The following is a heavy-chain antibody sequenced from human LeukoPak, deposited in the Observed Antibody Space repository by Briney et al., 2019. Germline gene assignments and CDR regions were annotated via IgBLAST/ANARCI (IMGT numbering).Heavy chain of an antibody. V-gene: IGHV4-59*08. J-gene: IGHJ4*02. CDR3: ARGSYYYNFDY. CDR1: GGSISIYY. Sequence: PSETLSLTCTVSGGSISIYYWSWIRQPPGKGLEWIGYIYYSGSTNYNPSLKSRVTISVDTSKNQFSLKLSSVTAADTAVYYCARGSYYYNFDYWGQGTLVTVSS. CDR2: IYYSGST. D-gene: IGHD3-22*01.